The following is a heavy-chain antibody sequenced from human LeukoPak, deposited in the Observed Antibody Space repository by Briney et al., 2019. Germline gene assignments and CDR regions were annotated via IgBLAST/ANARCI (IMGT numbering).Heavy chain of an antibody. CDR2: IIPILGIA. J-gene: IGHJ4*02. Sequence: SVKVSCKASGGTFSSYAISWVRQAPGQGLEWMGRIIPILGIANYAQKLQGRVTMTTDTSTSTAYMGLRSLRSDDTAVYYCARGDYGGPFDYWGQGTLVTVSS. D-gene: IGHD4-23*01. CDR1: GGTFSSYA. CDR3: ARGDYGGPFDY. V-gene: IGHV1-69*04.